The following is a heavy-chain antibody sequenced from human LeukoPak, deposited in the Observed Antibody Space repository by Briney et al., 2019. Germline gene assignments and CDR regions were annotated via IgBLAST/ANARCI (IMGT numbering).Heavy chain of an antibody. CDR3: TRQMGWLHFDY. CDR2: IRSKAYGGTT. Sequence: PGRSLRLSCTASGFTFGDYAMSWVRQAPGKELEWVGFIRSKAYGGTTEYAASVKGRFTISRDDSKSIAYLQMNSVKTEDTAVYYCTRQMGWLHFDYWGEGTLVTVSS. CDR1: GFTFGDYA. J-gene: IGHJ4*02. D-gene: IGHD5-24*01. V-gene: IGHV3-49*04.